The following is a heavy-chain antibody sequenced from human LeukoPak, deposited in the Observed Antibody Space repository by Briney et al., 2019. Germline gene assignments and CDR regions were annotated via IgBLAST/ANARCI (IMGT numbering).Heavy chain of an antibody. J-gene: IGHJ1*01. CDR1: GFTFDDYG. Sequence: GGSLRLSCAASGFTFDDYGMSWVRQAPGKGLEWVSGINWNGGSTGYADSVKGRFTISRDNAKNSLYLQMNSLRAEDTALYYCAKGPYDFWSGYHFQHWGQGTLVTVSS. V-gene: IGHV3-20*04. CDR2: INWNGGST. D-gene: IGHD3-3*01. CDR3: AKGPYDFWSGYHFQH.